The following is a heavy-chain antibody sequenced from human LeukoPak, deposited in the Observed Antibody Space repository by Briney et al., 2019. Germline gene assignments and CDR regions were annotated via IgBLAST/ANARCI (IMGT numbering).Heavy chain of an antibody. V-gene: IGHV4-59*01. Sequence: PSETLSLTCTVSGGSLSSYYWSWIRQPPGRGLEWIGYIYYSGSTNYNPSLKSRVTISVDTSKNQFSLKLSSVTAADTAVYYCARDRYYYDSSGYYGDAFDIWGQGIMVTVSS. CDR1: GGSLSSYY. CDR2: IYYSGST. J-gene: IGHJ3*02. D-gene: IGHD3-22*01. CDR3: ARDRYYYDSSGYYGDAFDI.